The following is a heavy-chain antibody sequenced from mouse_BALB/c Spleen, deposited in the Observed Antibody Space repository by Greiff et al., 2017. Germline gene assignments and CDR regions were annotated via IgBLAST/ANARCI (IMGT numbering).Heavy chain of an antibody. J-gene: IGHJ3*01. D-gene: IGHD1-1*01. CDR3: NNYGSSYGFAY. CDR1: GFNIKDYY. CDR2: IDPENGDT. V-gene: IGHV14-4*02. Sequence: EVKVVESGAELVRSGASVKLSCTASGFNIKDYYMHWVKQRPEQGLEWIGWIDPENGDTEYAPKFQGKATMTADTSSNTAYLQLSSLTSEDTAVYYCNNYGSSYGFAYWGQGTLVTVSA.